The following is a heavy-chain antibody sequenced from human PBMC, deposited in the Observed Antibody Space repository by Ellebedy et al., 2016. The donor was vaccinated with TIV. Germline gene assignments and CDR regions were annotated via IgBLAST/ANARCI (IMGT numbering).Heavy chain of an antibody. D-gene: IGHD1-26*01. V-gene: IGHV3-7*03. CDR1: GFTFSSYW. CDR3: AKDIGSSGYYMDV. Sequence: GESLKISXAASGFTFSSYWMSWVRQAPGKGLEWVANIKQDGSEKYYVDSVKGRFTISRDNAKNSLYLQMNSLRAEDAALYYCAKDIGSSGYYMDVWGEGTTVTVSS. J-gene: IGHJ6*03. CDR2: IKQDGSEK.